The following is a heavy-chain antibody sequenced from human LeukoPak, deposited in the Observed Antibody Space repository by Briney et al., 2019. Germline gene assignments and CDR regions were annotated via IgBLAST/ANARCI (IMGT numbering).Heavy chain of an antibody. D-gene: IGHD2-2*01. J-gene: IGHJ4*02. Sequence: PGGSLRLSCAASGFTFSRYSMNWVRQALGKGLEWVSSISSSSSFIYYADSVKGRFTISRDNAKNSLYLQMNSLRAEDTAVYYCARDPPLGSCSTISCPHLDYWGQGTLATVSS. V-gene: IGHV3-21*01. CDR3: ARDPPLGSCSTISCPHLDY. CDR1: GFTFSRYS. CDR2: ISSSSSFI.